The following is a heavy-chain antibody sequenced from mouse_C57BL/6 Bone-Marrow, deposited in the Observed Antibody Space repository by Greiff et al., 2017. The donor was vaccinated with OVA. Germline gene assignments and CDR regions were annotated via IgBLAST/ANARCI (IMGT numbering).Heavy chain of an antibody. CDR3: TTWGDGYYVYAY. CDR2: IDPENGDT. CDR1: GFNIKDDY. J-gene: IGHJ3*01. V-gene: IGHV14-4*01. D-gene: IGHD2-3*01. Sequence: VTLKESGAELVRPGASVKLSCTASGFNIKDDYMHWVKQRPEQGLEWIGWIDPENGDTEYASKFQGKATITADTSSNTAYLQLSSLTSEDTAVYYCTTWGDGYYVYAYWGQGTLVTVSA.